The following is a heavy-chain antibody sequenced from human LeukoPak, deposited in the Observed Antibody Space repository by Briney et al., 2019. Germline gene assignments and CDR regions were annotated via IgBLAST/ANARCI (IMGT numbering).Heavy chain of an antibody. CDR2: ITSSSTV. V-gene: IGHV3-69-1*01. Sequence: PGGSWRLSCEASGSTFSGYALYWVRQAPGRGLEWVYYITSSSTVYYAGSVKGRFTISRDNAKNSLFLQMNSLRAEDTAVYYCARDYCSGPKCYFIDYWGQGALVTVSS. J-gene: IGHJ4*02. D-gene: IGHD2-15*01. CDR1: GSTFSGYA. CDR3: ARDYCSGPKCYFIDY.